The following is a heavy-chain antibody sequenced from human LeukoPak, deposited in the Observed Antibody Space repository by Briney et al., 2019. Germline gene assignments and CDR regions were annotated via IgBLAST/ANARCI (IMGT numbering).Heavy chain of an antibody. Sequence: GGTLRLSCAASGFTFSSYGMSWVRQAPGKGLEWVSAISGSGSSTYYAASVKGRFTISRDNSKNTLYVQMDSLRAEDTAVYYCAKRGYTYGGHFDYWGQGALVTVSS. CDR2: ISGSGSST. D-gene: IGHD5-18*01. CDR1: GFTFSSYG. V-gene: IGHV3-23*01. J-gene: IGHJ4*02. CDR3: AKRGYTYGGHFDY.